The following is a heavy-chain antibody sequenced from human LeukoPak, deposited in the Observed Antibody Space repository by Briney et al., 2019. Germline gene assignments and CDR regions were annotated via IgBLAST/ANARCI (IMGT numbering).Heavy chain of an antibody. J-gene: IGHJ4*02. D-gene: IGHD4-11*01. V-gene: IGHV3-23*01. CDR2: ISGSSGSV. CDR1: GLLFSSYG. CDR3: ARYDYSNYVKY. Sequence: GGSLRLSCSASGLLFSSYGMGWVRQAPGKGLEWISAISGSSGSVYYADSVKGRFTISRDNSKNTLYLQMNSLRAEYTAVYYCARYDYSNYVKYWGQGTLVTVSS.